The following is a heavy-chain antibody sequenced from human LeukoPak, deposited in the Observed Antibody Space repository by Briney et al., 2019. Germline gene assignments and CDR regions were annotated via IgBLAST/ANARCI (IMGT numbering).Heavy chain of an antibody. D-gene: IGHD3-22*01. Sequence: SSETLSLTCAVYGGSFSGYYWSWIRQPPGKGLEWIGEINHSGSTNYNPSLKSRVTTSVDTSKNQFSLKLSSVTAADTAVYYCARVVRDYYDSSGYYPYFDYWGQGTLVTVSS. CDR1: GGSFSGYY. CDR2: INHSGST. V-gene: IGHV4-34*01. J-gene: IGHJ4*02. CDR3: ARVVRDYYDSSGYYPYFDY.